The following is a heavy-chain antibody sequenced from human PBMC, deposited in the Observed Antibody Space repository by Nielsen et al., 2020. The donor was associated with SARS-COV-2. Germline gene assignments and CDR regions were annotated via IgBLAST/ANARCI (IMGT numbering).Heavy chain of an antibody. J-gene: IGHJ4*02. V-gene: IGHV4-59*01. Sequence: GSLRLSCTVSGGSINLYYWSWIRQPPGKGLEWIGYVYSSGSTDYNPSLKSRVTMSVDTFRNQFSLRLNSVTLADTAVYYCARRWSNYDPFDYWGQGSLVTVSS. CDR3: ARRWSNYDPFDY. D-gene: IGHD1-26*01. CDR1: GGSINLYY. CDR2: VYSSGST.